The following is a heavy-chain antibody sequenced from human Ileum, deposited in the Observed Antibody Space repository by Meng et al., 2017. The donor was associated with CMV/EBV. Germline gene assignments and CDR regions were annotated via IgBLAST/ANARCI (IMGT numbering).Heavy chain of an antibody. CDR1: GCSIVSYY. D-gene: IGHD1-1*01. V-gene: IGHV4-4*07. CDR2: IHTTDST. Sequence: QLQLQESCPGLVNASETLSRTCTVTGCSIVSYYWNWIRQPYGKALEWIVRIHTTDSTNYNPSFKRRVTISVDTSKNQFSLKLTSMTAADTAVYYCARDTGTTGTGSLFDYWGQGILVTVSS. J-gene: IGHJ4*02. CDR3: ARDTGTTGTGSLFDY.